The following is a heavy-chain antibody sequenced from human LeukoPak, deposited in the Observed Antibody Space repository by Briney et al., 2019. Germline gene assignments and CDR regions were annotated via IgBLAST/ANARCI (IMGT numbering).Heavy chain of an antibody. CDR1: GYTFTTFA. J-gene: IGHJ5*02. CDR2: INAGNGNT. CDR3: ARVPTVTNWFDP. Sequence: GASVKVSRKASGYTFTTFAMHWVRQAPGQRLEWMGWINAGNGNTKYSQKFQGRVTITRDTSARTVYMELNSLRSEDTAVYYCARVPTVTNWFDPWGQGTLVTVSS. D-gene: IGHD4-17*01. V-gene: IGHV1-3*01.